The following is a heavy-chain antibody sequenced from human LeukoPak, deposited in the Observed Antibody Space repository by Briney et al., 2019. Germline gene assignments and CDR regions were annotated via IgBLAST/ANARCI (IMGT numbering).Heavy chain of an antibody. J-gene: IGHJ6*02. CDR2: INSDGSST. CDR1: GFTFSSYW. V-gene: IGHV3-74*01. Sequence: GGSLRLSCAASGFTFSSYWMHWVRQAPGKGLVWVSRINSDGSSTSYADSVKGRFTISRDSAKNTLYLQMNSLRAEDTAVYYCARSLQYHYYVMDVWGQGTTITVSS. CDR3: ARSLQYHYYVMDV. D-gene: IGHD5-24*01.